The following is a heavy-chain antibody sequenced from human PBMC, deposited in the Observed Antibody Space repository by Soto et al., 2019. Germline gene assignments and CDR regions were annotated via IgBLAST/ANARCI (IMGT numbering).Heavy chain of an antibody. CDR2: INPSGGST. CDR1: GYTFSTYY. Sequence: QVQLVQSGAEVKKPGASVKVSCKASGYTFSTYYMHWVRQAPGQGYEWMGIINPSGGSTTYEQKFQGRVTMTRDTSTTTVYMELSSLKSEDTAVYYCARYDYNGYYFDYWGQGTLVTVSS. D-gene: IGHD4-4*01. V-gene: IGHV1-46*01. J-gene: IGHJ4*02. CDR3: ARYDYNGYYFDY.